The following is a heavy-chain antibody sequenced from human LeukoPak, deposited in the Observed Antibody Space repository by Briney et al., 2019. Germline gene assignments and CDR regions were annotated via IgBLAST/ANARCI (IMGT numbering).Heavy chain of an antibody. CDR1: GFTFSNYA. CDR3: ARGGDFWSGYSRGYYMDV. J-gene: IGHJ6*03. Sequence: HPGGSLRLSCAASGFTFSNYAMSWVRQAPGKGLEWVSVISGSGGSTYYADSVKGRFTISRDNSKNTLSLQMNSLRAEDTAVYYCARGGDFWSGYSRGYYMDVWGKGTTVTVSS. CDR2: ISGSGGST. V-gene: IGHV3-23*01. D-gene: IGHD3-3*01.